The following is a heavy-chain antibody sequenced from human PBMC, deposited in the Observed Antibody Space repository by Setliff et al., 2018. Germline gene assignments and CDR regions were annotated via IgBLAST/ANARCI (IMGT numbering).Heavy chain of an antibody. D-gene: IGHD3-22*01. CDR2: INQVGNAR. Sequence: PGGSLRLSCAASGFTFSSLWMSWVRQAPGRGLEWVANINQVGNARYYADSVKGRFTISRDNGKNTVYLQMNSLRAEDTAMYYCVRGSAYSSGSFDCWGQGTLVTVSS. CDR3: VRGSAYSSGSFDC. CDR1: GFTFSSLW. V-gene: IGHV3-7*01. J-gene: IGHJ4*02.